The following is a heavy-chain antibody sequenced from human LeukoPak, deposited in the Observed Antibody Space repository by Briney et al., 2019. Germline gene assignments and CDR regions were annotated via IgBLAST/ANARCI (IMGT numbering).Heavy chain of an antibody. Sequence: ASVKVSCKASGYTFTSYYMHWVRQAPGQGLEWMGIINPSGGSTSYAQKFQGRVTMTRDTSTSTVYMELSSLRSEDTAVYYCARETPPGYYDSSGLEDWGQGTLVTVS. V-gene: IGHV1-46*01. CDR3: ARETPPGYYDSSGLED. CDR2: INPSGGST. CDR1: GYTFTSYY. J-gene: IGHJ4*02. D-gene: IGHD3-22*01.